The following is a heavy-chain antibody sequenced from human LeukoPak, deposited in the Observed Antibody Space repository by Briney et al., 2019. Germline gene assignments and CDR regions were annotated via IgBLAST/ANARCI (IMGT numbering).Heavy chain of an antibody. CDR1: GGSISSSSYY. CDR3: ARDPPPGGHTVTTNY. J-gene: IGHJ4*02. CDR2: IYYSGST. Sequence: PSETLSLTCTVSGGSISSSSYYWGWIRQPPGKGLEWIGSIYYSGSTYYNPSLKSRVTISVDTSKNQFSLKLSSVTAADTAVYYCARDPPPGGHTVTTNYWGQGTLVIVSS. V-gene: IGHV4-39*07. D-gene: IGHD4-17*01.